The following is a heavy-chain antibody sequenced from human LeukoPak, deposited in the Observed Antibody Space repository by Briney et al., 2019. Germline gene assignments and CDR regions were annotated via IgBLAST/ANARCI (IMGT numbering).Heavy chain of an antibody. D-gene: IGHD4-17*01. Sequence: GSSVKVSCEASGGTFSSYAISWVRQAPGQGLEWMGGIIPIFGTANYAQKFQGRVTITADESTSTAYMELSSLRSEDTAVYYCARGALRSNWFDPWGQGTLLTVSS. V-gene: IGHV1-69*01. CDR2: IIPIFGTA. CDR1: GGTFSSYA. CDR3: ARGALRSNWFDP. J-gene: IGHJ5*02.